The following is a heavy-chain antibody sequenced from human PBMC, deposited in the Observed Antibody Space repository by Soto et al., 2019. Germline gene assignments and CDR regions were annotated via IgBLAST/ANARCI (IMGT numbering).Heavy chain of an antibody. CDR2: ISSSSSYI. CDR3: ARDLSWNPSPSAFDI. CDR1: GFTFSSYS. V-gene: IGHV3-21*01. Sequence: GGSLRLSCAASGFTFSSYSMNWVRQAPGKWLEWVSSISSSSSYIYYADSVKGRFTISRDNAKNSLYLQMNSLRAEDTAVYYCARDLSWNPSPSAFDIWGQGTMVTVSS. J-gene: IGHJ3*02. D-gene: IGHD1-1*01.